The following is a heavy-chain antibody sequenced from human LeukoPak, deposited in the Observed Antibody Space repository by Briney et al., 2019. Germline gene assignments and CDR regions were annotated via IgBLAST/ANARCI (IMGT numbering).Heavy chain of an antibody. D-gene: IGHD4-17*01. V-gene: IGHV1-69*13. Sequence: GASVKVSCKASGGTFSSYAISWVRQAPGQGLEWMGGIIPIFGTANYAQKFQGRVTITADESTSTAYMELRSLRSDDTAVYYCARGAWTTVTTSAFDIWGQGTMVTVSS. CDR1: GGTFSSYA. J-gene: IGHJ3*02. CDR2: IIPIFGTA. CDR3: ARGAWTTVTTSAFDI.